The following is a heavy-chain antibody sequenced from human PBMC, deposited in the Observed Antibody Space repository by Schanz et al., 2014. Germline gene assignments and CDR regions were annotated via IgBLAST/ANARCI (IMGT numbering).Heavy chain of an antibody. CDR3: AKDYQDCSSTSCYLWENYYMDV. V-gene: IGHV3-30-3*01. Sequence: VKLLESGGGLVQPGGSLRLSCAASGFTFATYAMSWVRQAPGKGLEWVAVLSSDESRKFYADSEKGRFTISRDSSSNTLYLQVNSLRPEDTAVYYCAKDYQDCSSTSCYLWENYYMDVWGKGTTVTGSS. CDR2: LSSDESRK. CDR1: GFTFATYA. J-gene: IGHJ6*03. D-gene: IGHD2-2*01.